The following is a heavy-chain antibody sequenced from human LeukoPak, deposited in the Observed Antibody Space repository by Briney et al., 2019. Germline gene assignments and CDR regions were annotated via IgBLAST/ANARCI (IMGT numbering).Heavy chain of an antibody. Sequence: GGSLRLSCAASGFTFSSYSMTWVRQAPGKGLEWVAVISYDGSNKYYADSVKGRFTISRDNSKNTLYLQMNSLRAEDTAVYYCAGSGPVDYWGQGTLVTVSS. CDR1: GFTFSSYS. V-gene: IGHV3-30*03. CDR3: AGSGPVDY. D-gene: IGHD2-15*01. J-gene: IGHJ4*02. CDR2: ISYDGSNK.